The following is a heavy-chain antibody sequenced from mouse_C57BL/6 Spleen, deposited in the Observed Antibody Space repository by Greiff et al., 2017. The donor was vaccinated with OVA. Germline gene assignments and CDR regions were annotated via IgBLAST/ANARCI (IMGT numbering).Heavy chain of an antibody. V-gene: IGHV1-54*01. D-gene: IGHD1-1*01. CDR2: INPGSGGT. J-gene: IGHJ4*01. Sequence: QVQLKQSGAELVRPGTSVKVSCKASGYAFTNYLIEWVKQRPGQGLEWIGVINPGSGGTNYNEKFKGKATLTADKSSSTAYMQLSSLTSEDSAVYFCARSHYGSSHAMDYWGQGTSVTVSS. CDR1: GYAFTNYL. CDR3: ARSHYGSSHAMDY.